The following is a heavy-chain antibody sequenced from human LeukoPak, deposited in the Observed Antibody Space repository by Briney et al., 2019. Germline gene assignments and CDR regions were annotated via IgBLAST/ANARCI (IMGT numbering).Heavy chain of an antibody. Sequence: ASETLSLTCTVSGGSISSSSYYWGWIRQPPGKGLEWIGSIYYSGSTNYNPPLKSRVTISVDTSKNQFSLKLSSVTAADTAVYYCARQDGYNISGYWGQGTLVTVSS. CDR1: GGSISSSSYY. CDR3: ARQDGYNISGY. D-gene: IGHD5-24*01. J-gene: IGHJ4*02. CDR2: IYYSGST. V-gene: IGHV4-39*01.